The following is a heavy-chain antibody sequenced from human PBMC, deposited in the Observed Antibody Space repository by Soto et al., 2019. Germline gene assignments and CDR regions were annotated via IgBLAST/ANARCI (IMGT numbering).Heavy chain of an antibody. V-gene: IGHV4-4*02. CDR3: ARAIYDSSGYDAFDI. CDR1: GGSISSSNW. J-gene: IGHJ3*02. D-gene: IGHD3-22*01. CDR2: IYHSGST. Sequence: PEETLSLTCAVSGGSISSSNWWSWVRQPPGKGLEWIGEIYHSGSTNYNPSLKSRVTISVDKSKNQFSLKLSSVTAADTAVYYCARAIYDSSGYDAFDIWGQGTMVTVSS.